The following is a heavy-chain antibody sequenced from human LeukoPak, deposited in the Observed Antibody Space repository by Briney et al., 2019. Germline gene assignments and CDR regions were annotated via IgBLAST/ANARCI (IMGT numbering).Heavy chain of an antibody. CDR1: GFTFSSYS. D-gene: IGHD5-18*01. CDR3: ARDRENYSYGSSFDY. CDR2: ISGSSSYI. Sequence: GGSLRLSCAASGFTFSSYSMNWVRQAPGKGLEWVSSISGSSSYIYYADSVKGRFTISRDNAKNSLYLQMNSLRAEDTAVYYCARDRENYSYGSSFDYWGQGTLVTVSS. J-gene: IGHJ4*02. V-gene: IGHV3-21*01.